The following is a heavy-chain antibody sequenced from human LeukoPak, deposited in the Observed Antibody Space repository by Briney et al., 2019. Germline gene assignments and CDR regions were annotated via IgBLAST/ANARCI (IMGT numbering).Heavy chain of an antibody. V-gene: IGHV1-18*01. CDR1: GYTLTNYG. CDR2: ISGYQGST. J-gene: IGHJ6*03. D-gene: IGHD1-26*01. Sequence: GASVKVSCKASGYTLTNYGITWVRQAPGQGLEWMGWISGYQGSTKYAQNFQGRVTMTIDTSTSTAYMELRSLRSDDTAVYYCARDLTYVGATTGKADYYYMDVWGKGTTVTVSS. CDR3: ARDLTYVGATTGKADYYYMDV.